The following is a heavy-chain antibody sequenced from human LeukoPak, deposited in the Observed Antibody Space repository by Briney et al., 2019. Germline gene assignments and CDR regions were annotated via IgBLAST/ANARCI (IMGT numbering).Heavy chain of an antibody. D-gene: IGHD4-11*01. CDR1: GFTFSSYG. CDR3: AKGADYHFDY. CDR2: ISYDGSNK. J-gene: IGHJ4*02. Sequence: GSLRLSCAASGFTFSSYGMHWVRQAPGKGLEWVAVISYDGSNKYYADSVKGRFTISRDNSKNTLYLQMNSLRAEDTAVYYCAKGADYHFDYWGQGTLVTVSS. V-gene: IGHV3-30*18.